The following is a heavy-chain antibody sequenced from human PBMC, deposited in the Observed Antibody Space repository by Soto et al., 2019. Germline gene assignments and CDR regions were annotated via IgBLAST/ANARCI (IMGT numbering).Heavy chain of an antibody. J-gene: IGHJ4*02. CDR2: ISSSSSYI. CDR1: GFTFSSYS. Sequence: GGSLRLSCAASGFTFSSYSMNWVRQAPGKGLEWVSSISSSSSYIYYADSVKGRFTISRDNAKNSLYLQMNSLRAEDTAVYYCARDGTGGRFGSGYYYFDYWGQGTLVTVSS. V-gene: IGHV3-21*01. CDR3: ARDGTGGRFGSGYYYFDY. D-gene: IGHD3-3*01.